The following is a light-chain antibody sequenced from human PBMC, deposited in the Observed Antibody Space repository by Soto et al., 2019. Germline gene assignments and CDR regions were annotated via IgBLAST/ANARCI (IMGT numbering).Light chain of an antibody. CDR1: QSVSSY. Sequence: EIVLTQSPATLSLSPGERATLSCRASQSVSSYFAWYQQKPGQAPRLLIYDASNRATGIPARFSGSGSGTDFTLTISSLEPEDFAVYYCQHRSNFGQGTRLETK. CDR3: QHRSN. V-gene: IGKV3-11*01. J-gene: IGKJ5*01. CDR2: DAS.